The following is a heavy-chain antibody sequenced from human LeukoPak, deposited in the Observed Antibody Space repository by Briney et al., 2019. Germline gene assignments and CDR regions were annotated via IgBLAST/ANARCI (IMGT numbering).Heavy chain of an antibody. CDR2: INTNTGNP. D-gene: IGHD6-6*01. CDR1: GYTFTSYA. Sequence: ASVKVSCKASGYTFTSYAMNWVRQAPGQGLEWVGWINTNTGNPTYAQGFTGRFVFSLDTSVSTAYLQISSLKAEDTAVYYCARVTPYIAARINNRTRWFDPWGQGTLVTVSS. J-gene: IGHJ5*02. CDR3: ARVTPYIAARINNRTRWFDP. V-gene: IGHV7-4-1*02.